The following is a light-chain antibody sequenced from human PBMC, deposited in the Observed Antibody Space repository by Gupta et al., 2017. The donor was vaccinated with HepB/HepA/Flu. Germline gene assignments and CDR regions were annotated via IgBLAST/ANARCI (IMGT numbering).Light chain of an antibody. CDR1: SSDVGGYNY. CDR3: SSYTSSSTLLYV. CDR2: DVS. Sequence: QSALTQPASVSGSPGQSVTLPCPGTSSDVGGYNYVSWYQQHPGKAPKLMIYDVSNRPSGVSNRFSGSKSGNTASLTISGLQAEDEADYYCSSYTSSSTLLYVFGTGTKVTVL. V-gene: IGLV2-14*03. J-gene: IGLJ1*01.